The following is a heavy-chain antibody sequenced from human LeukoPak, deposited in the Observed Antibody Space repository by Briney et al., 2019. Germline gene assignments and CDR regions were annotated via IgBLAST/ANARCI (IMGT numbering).Heavy chain of an antibody. V-gene: IGHV1-69*13. J-gene: IGHJ6*02. CDR1: GGTFSSYA. D-gene: IGHD3-3*01. CDR2: IIPIFGTA. CDR3: ARDPNYDFWSGPALYGMDV. Sequence: GASVKVPCKASGGTFSSYAISWVRQAPGQGLEWMGGIIPIFGTANYAQKFQGRVTITADESTSTAYMELSSLRSEDTAVYYCARDPNYDFWSGPALYGMDVWGQGTTVTVSS.